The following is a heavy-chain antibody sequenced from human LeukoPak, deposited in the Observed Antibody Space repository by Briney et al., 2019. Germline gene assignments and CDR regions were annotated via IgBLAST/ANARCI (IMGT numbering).Heavy chain of an antibody. CDR2: INPSGGST. J-gene: IGHJ3*02. Sequence: ASVKVSCKASGYTFTSYYMHWVRQAPGQGLEWMGIINPSGGSTNYAQKFQGRVTMTRDMSTSTVYMELSSLRSEDTAVYYCASGVVGEAFDIWGQGTMVTVSS. D-gene: IGHD1-26*01. CDR1: GYTFTSYY. CDR3: ASGVVGEAFDI. V-gene: IGHV1-46*01.